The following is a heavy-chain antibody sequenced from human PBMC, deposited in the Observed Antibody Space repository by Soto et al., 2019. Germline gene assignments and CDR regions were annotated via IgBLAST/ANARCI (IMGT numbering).Heavy chain of an antibody. Sequence: GASVKVSCKASGGTFSSYTISWVRQAPGQGLEWMGRIIPILGIANYAQKFQGRVTITADKSTSTAYMELSSLRSEDTAVYYCARAVVNCISPNCYRIQPDWFDPWGQGTRVTVSS. V-gene: IGHV1-69*02. J-gene: IGHJ5*02. CDR1: GGTFSSYT. CDR3: ARAVVNCISPNCYRIQPDWFDP. CDR2: IIPILGIA. D-gene: IGHD2-2*01.